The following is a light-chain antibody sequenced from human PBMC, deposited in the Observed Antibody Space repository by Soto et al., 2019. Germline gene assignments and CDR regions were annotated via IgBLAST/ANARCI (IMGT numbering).Light chain of an antibody. Sequence: DIQLTQSPSFLSASVGDRVTITCRASQGISSYLAWYQQKPGKAPKLLIYAASTLQSVVPSRFSGSGSGTEFTLTISSLQPEDFATYYCQHLDSYSTVCPGTRLEIK. V-gene: IGKV1-9*01. CDR3: QHLDSYST. J-gene: IGKJ5*01. CDR2: AAS. CDR1: QGISSY.